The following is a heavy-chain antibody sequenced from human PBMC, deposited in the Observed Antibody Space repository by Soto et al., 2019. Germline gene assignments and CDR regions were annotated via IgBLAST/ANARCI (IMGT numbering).Heavy chain of an antibody. D-gene: IGHD5-18*01. J-gene: IGHJ6*01. Sequence: SETLSLTCTVSGDSFRSGNHYWAWIRESPDKGLDMICEVHPSGSNDYNPSLKSRLTLFRDTSKNQFSLGVASGSAADTAVSYCALGKPSGYTFGPRNFFCYGLDVWGPGATVTVSS. CDR2: VHPSGSN. CDR3: ALGKPSGYTFGPRNFFCYGLDV. CDR1: GDSFRSGNHY. V-gene: IGHV4-61*01.